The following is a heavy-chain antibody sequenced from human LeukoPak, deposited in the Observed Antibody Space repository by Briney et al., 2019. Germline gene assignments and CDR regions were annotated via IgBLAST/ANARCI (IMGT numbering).Heavy chain of an antibody. CDR3: TRDQGGDQADV. V-gene: IGHV4-59*01. D-gene: IGHD3-16*01. Sequence: PSETLSLTCTVSGAAIGSYYWTWIRQSPGKGLEWIGYNFNRATTKYNPSLKSRVTISIDASKRQFSLSLNTVTGADTAVYYCTRDQGGDQADVWGKGTTVTVSS. J-gene: IGHJ6*04. CDR1: GAAIGSYY. CDR2: NFNRATT.